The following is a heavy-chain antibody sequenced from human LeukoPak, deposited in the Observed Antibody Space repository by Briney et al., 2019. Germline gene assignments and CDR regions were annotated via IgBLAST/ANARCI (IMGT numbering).Heavy chain of an antibody. J-gene: IGHJ5*02. Sequence: SETLSLTCTVSGASISSGGYFWRWIRQPAGKGVEWIGRIETSGSTNYNPSLQSRVTISVDTSKNQFSLKLRSVTAADTAVYYCARALCINGICEWFDPWGQGTLVTVSS. V-gene: IGHV4-61*02. CDR1: GASISSGGYF. D-gene: IGHD2-8*01. CDR3: ARALCINGICEWFDP. CDR2: IETSGST.